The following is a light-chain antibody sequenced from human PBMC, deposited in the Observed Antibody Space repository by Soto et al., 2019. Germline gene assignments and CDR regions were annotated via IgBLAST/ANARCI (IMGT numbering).Light chain of an antibody. CDR3: SSYATSSAYG. V-gene: IGLV2-14*01. CDR2: GLS. CDR1: SSEVGVINY. J-gene: IGLJ1*01. Sequence: QSPPAHPAAVSGSPGQSITISCTGTSSEVGVINYVSSTPQPPGKAATLMIYGLSNRPSGVSNRCSGYKSGSTALLSIFGLQAEDEADDCCSSYATSSAYGFGSGTKVTV.